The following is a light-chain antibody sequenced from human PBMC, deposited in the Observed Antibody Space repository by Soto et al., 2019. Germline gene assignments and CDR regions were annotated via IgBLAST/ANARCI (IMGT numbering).Light chain of an antibody. Sequence: SCELTQPPSVSVAPGQTAKIPCGGDNIESKSVHWYQQKPGQAPVLVVYDDTDRPSGIPDRFSGSNSGNTATLTITRVEDGDEAEYHCHVGRSSSGPWVFGGGTKLTVL. CDR2: DDT. CDR3: HVGRSSSGPWV. CDR1: NIESKS. V-gene: IGLV3-21*02. J-gene: IGLJ3*02.